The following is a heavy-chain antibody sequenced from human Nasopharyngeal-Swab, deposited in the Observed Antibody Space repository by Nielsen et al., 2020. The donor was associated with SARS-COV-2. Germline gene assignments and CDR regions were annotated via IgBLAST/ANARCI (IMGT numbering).Heavy chain of an antibody. CDR3: ASCSRGGLDGYNNFDY. D-gene: IGHD5-24*01. V-gene: IGHV4-30-4*01. Sequence: WIRQAPGKGLEWIGYIYYSGSTYYNPSLKSRVTISVDTSKNQFSLKLSSVTAADTAVYYCASCSRGGLDGYNNFDYWGQGTLVTVSS. CDR2: IYYSGST. J-gene: IGHJ4*02.